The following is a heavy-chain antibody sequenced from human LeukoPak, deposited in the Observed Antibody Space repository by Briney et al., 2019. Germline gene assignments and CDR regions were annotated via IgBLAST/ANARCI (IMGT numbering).Heavy chain of an antibody. CDR1: GYTFTSYY. CDR2: INPSGGST. CDR3: ARGMVAAALDGFDI. J-gene: IGHJ3*02. D-gene: IGHD2-15*01. V-gene: IGHV1-46*01. Sequence: ASVKVSCKASGYTFTSYYMHWVRQAPGQGLEWMGIINPSGGSTSYAQKFQGRVTMTRDTSISTAFMELSRLRSDDTAMYYCARGMVAAALDGFDIWGQGTMVTVSS.